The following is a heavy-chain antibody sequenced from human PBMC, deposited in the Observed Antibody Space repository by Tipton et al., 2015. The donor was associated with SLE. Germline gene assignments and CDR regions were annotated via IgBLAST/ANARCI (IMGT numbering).Heavy chain of an antibody. CDR3: ARDRRLIAAPSFWWYFDL. D-gene: IGHD6-13*01. CDR2: IYTSGST. Sequence: TLSLTCTVSDGSIRSYYWSWIRQPPGQGLEWFGYIYTSGSTHYHPSLKSRVTISVDTSKNQFSLKLSSVTAADTAVYYRARDRRLIAAPSFWWYFDLWGRGTLVTVSS. J-gene: IGHJ2*01. CDR1: DGSIRSYY. V-gene: IGHV4-4*08.